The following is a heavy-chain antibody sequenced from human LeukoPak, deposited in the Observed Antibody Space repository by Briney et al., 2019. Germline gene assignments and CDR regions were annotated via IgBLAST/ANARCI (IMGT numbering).Heavy chain of an antibody. D-gene: IGHD2-8*01. CDR3: ARKWHGGFDI. CDR2: QSDTGYYR. V-gene: IGHV3-23*01. Sequence: GGSLRLSCTASGFTFGDFAMSWVRQAPGKGQEWVSDQSDTGYYRNYAGSAKGRFTISRDNSKNTLWLQMNSLRVEDTAVYYCARKWHGGFDIWSQGAMVTVSS. CDR1: GFTFGDFA. J-gene: IGHJ3*02.